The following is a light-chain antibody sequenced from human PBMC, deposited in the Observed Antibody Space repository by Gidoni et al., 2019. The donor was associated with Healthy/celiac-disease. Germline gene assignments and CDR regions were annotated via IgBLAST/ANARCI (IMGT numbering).Light chain of an antibody. CDR1: QRVSSN. CDR2: GAS. J-gene: IGKJ1*01. V-gene: IGKV3-15*01. CDR3: QQYNNWPPRGT. Sequence: EIVMTQSPATLSVSPGERATLSCRASQRVSSNFAWYQQKPGQAPRLLIYGASTRATGIQARFSGSGSGTEFTLTISSLQSEDFAVYYCQQYNNWPPRGTFGQGTKVEIK.